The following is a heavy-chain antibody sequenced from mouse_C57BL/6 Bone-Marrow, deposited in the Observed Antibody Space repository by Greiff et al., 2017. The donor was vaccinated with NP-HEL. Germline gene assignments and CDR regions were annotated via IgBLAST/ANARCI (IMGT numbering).Heavy chain of an antibody. CDR1: GYTFTSYW. CDR3: ARSGYYGSSEYFDV. Sequence: QVQLQQPGAELVKPGASVKMSCKASGYTFTSYWITWVKQRPGQGLEWIGDIYPGSGSTNYNEKFKSKATLTVDTSSSTAYMQLSSLTSEDSAVYYCARSGYYGSSEYFDVWGTGTTVTVSS. J-gene: IGHJ1*03. CDR2: IYPGSGST. D-gene: IGHD1-1*01. V-gene: IGHV1-55*01.